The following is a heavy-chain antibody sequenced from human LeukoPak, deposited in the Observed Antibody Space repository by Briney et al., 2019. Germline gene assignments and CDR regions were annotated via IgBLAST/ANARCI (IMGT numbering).Heavy chain of an antibody. CDR3: ASSSSPYYMDV. CDR2: ISAYNGNT. V-gene: IGHV1-18*01. J-gene: IGHJ6*03. D-gene: IGHD6-19*01. CDR1: GYTFTSYG. Sequence: ASVKVSCKASGYTFTSYGISWVRQAPGHRLERMGWISAYNGNTNYAQKLQGRVTMTTDSSTSTAYMELRSLISDDTAVYYCASSSSPYYMDVWGRGTTVTVSS.